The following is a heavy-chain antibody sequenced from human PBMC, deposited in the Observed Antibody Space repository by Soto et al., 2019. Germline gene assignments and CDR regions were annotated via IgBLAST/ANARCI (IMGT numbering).Heavy chain of an antibody. CDR2: IYYTGNT. V-gene: IGHV4-31*03. Sequence: QVQLQESCPGLVKPSQTLSLTCTVSGGSISSDGYYWSWIRQHPGKGLEWIGYIYYTGNTYYNPSLKGRVTISVGMSKKQFSLKLRSVTVADTAVYYCARVDTSYSFDPWGQGTLVTVSS. CDR3: ARVDTSYSFDP. D-gene: IGHD2-2*01. CDR1: GGSISSDGYY. J-gene: IGHJ5*02.